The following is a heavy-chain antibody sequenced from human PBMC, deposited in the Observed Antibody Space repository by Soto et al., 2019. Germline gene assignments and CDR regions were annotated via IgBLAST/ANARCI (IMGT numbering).Heavy chain of an antibody. J-gene: IGHJ6*02. D-gene: IGHD3-22*01. CDR2: FDPEYGET. Sequence: ASVKVSCKVSGYTLTELSMHWVRQAPGKGLEWMGGFDPEYGETIYAQKFQGRVTMTEDTSTDTAYMELRSLRSEDTAVYYCAKVSGDSSGPDYHDYGMDVWGQGNTVTVSS. CDR3: AKVSGDSSGPDYHDYGMDV. V-gene: IGHV1-24*01. CDR1: GYTLTELS.